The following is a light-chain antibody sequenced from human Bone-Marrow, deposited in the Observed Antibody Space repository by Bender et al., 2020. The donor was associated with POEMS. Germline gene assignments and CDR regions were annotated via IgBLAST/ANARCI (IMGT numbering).Light chain of an antibody. J-gene: IGLJ3*02. CDR3: AAWDDSLRAWV. V-gene: IGLV1-47*02. Sequence: QSVLTQPPSASGTPGQRVTISCSGGSSNIGAHAVNWYQHLPGTAPKLLIYSSHRRPSEVPDRFSGSKSGTSGSLAISGLRSDDEADYYCAAWDDSLRAWVFGGGTRLTVL. CDR2: SSH. CDR1: SSNIGAHA.